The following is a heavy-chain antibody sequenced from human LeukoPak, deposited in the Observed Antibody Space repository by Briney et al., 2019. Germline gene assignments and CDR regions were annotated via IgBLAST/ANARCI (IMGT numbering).Heavy chain of an antibody. J-gene: IGHJ4*02. CDR1: GASISTSY. V-gene: IGHV4-59*01. CDR3: ARVGCSGGSCYLDY. CDR2: IHYSGDI. D-gene: IGHD2-15*01. Sequence: SETLSLTCTVSGASISTSYWYWVRQPPGKGRVWIGYIHYSGDINYIPSLKSRVTISAYTSKNQLSLKLSSVTAADTAVYYCARVGCSGGSCYLDYWGQGTLVTVSS.